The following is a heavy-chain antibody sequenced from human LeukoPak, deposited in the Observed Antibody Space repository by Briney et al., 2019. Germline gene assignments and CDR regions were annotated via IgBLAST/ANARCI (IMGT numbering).Heavy chain of an antibody. V-gene: IGHV3-23*01. Sequence: PGGSLRLSCAASGFTFSSYAMSWVRQAPGKGLEWVSTISGSGGSAYYADSVKGRFTISRDNSKNTVYLQMNSLRTEDTAVYYCAKDQSRVGASDPFDYWGQGMQVGVSS. J-gene: IGHJ4*02. CDR2: ISGSGGSA. CDR3: AKDQSRVGASDPFDY. CDR1: GFTFSSYA. D-gene: IGHD1-26*01.